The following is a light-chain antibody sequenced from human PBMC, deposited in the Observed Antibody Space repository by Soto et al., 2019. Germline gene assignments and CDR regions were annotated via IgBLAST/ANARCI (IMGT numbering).Light chain of an antibody. J-gene: IGLJ1*01. CDR1: NIGSKS. CDR2: DDS. V-gene: IGLV3-21*02. CDR3: LVWDSRSEHYV. Sequence: SYELTQSPSVSVAPGQTVSITCGGYNIGSKSVHWYQQKPGQAPVLVVYDDSDQRSGIPERFSGSNSGNTATLTITRVEAGDEADYHCLVWDSRSEHYVFGTGTKVTVL.